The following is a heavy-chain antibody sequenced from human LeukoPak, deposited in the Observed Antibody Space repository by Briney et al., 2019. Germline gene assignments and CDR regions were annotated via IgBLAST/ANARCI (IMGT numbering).Heavy chain of an antibody. D-gene: IGHD4/OR15-4a*01. CDR1: GFSFSNYN. Sequence: KSGGSLRLSCGASGFSFSNYNMDWVRQTPGKGLEWISSITTSSSYTFYADSVKGRFTISRDNAKNSLYLQMNSLRAEDTAVYYCARVHGAYPFDYWGQGTLVTVSS. CDR3: ARVHGAYPFDY. V-gene: IGHV3-21*01. J-gene: IGHJ4*02. CDR2: ITTSSSYT.